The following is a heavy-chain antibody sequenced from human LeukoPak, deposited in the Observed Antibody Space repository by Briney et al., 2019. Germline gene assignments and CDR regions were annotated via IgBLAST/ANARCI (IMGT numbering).Heavy chain of an antibody. CDR3: ARGYSSSWYNWFDP. D-gene: IGHD6-13*01. Sequence: QPGGSLRLSCAASGFTFSSYWMHWVRQAPGKGLVWVSRINSDGSSTSYADSVKGRFTTSRDNAKSTLYLQMNSLRVEDTAVYYCARGYSSSWYNWFDPWGQGTLVTVSS. CDR1: GFTFSSYW. CDR2: INSDGSST. V-gene: IGHV3-74*01. J-gene: IGHJ5*02.